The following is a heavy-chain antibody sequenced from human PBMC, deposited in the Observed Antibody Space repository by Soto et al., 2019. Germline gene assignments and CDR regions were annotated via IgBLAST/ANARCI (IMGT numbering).Heavy chain of an antibody. Sequence: QVQLVESVGGVVQPGGTLRLSCAASGFIFNNYGMQWVRQAPGRGLEWVAVIAYDGSLKYYVDSVKGRFTISRDNSKNTLYLQIYSLRAEDTAVYYCAKDLKVSGSHYGTLNYYYGMDVWGQGTTVSVSS. D-gene: IGHD3-10*01. CDR3: AKDLKVSGSHYGTLNYYYGMDV. CDR2: IAYDGSLK. CDR1: GFIFNNYG. J-gene: IGHJ6*02. V-gene: IGHV3-30*18.